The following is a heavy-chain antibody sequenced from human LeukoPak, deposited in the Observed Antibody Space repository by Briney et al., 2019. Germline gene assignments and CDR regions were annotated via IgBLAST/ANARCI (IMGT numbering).Heavy chain of an antibody. CDR1: GDSISNYY. CDR2: IYYSGST. Sequence: SETLSLTCTVSGDSISNYYWSWIRQPPGKGLEWIGYIYYSGSTNYNPSLKSRVTISVDTSKNQFSLKLSSVTAADTALYYCARGYGSGSRYFDYWGQGSLVTVSS. J-gene: IGHJ4*02. CDR3: ARGYGSGSRYFDY. V-gene: IGHV4-59*01. D-gene: IGHD3-10*01.